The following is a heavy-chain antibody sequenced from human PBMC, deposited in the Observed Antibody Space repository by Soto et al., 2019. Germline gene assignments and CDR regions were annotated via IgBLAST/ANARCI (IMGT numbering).Heavy chain of an antibody. Sequence: SETLSLTCTVSGGSISSGDSYWSWIRQPPGKGLEWIGYIYYSGSTYYNPSLKSRVTISVDTSKNQFSLELSSVTAADTAVYYCARDRGGYERIDYWGQGTLVTVSS. CDR3: ARDRGGYERIDY. V-gene: IGHV4-30-4*01. D-gene: IGHD5-12*01. CDR1: GGSISSGDSY. J-gene: IGHJ4*02. CDR2: IYYSGST.